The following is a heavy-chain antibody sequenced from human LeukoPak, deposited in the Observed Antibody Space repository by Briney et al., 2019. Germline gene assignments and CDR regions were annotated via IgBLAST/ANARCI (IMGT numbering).Heavy chain of an antibody. J-gene: IGHJ5*02. Sequence: PSETLSLTCTVSGGSISSYYWSWIRQPPGKGLEWIGYIYYSGSTNYNPSLKSRVTISVDTSKNQFSLKLSSVTAADTAVYYCARVGGIAAAGTGNWFDPWGQGTLVTVSS. CDR3: ARVGGIAAAGTGNWFDP. CDR2: IYYSGST. D-gene: IGHD6-13*01. CDR1: GGSISSYY. V-gene: IGHV4-59*01.